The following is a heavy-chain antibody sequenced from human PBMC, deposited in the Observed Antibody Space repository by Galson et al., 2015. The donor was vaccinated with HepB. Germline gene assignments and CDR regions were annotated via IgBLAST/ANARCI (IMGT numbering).Heavy chain of an antibody. CDR1: GFTVSSNY. J-gene: IGHJ2*01. CDR3: ARGRPGWYFDL. V-gene: IGHV3-53*01. Sequence: SLRLSCAASGFTVSSNYMSWVRQAPGKGLEWVSVIYSGDSTYYADSVKGRFTISRDNSKNTLYLQMNSLRAEDTAVYYCARGRPGWYFDLWGRGTLVTVSS. CDR2: IYSGDST.